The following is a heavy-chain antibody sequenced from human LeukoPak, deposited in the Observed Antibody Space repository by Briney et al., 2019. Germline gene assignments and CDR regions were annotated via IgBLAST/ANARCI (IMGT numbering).Heavy chain of an antibody. D-gene: IGHD3-22*01. CDR3: ARALRQGGYLLY. V-gene: IGHV4-39*01. CDR2: IYYSGST. CDR1: GGSISSSSYY. J-gene: IGHJ4*02. Sequence: KPSETLSLTCTVSGGSISSSSYYWGWIRQPPGKGLEWIGSIYYSGSTYYNPSLKSRVTISVDTSNNQFSLKLSSVTAADTAVYYCARALRQGGYLLYWGQGTLVTVAT.